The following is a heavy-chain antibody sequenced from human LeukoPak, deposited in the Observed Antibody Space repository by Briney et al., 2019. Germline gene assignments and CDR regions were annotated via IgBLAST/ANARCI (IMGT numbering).Heavy chain of an antibody. CDR2: IYHSGTT. CDR1: DGPISSSGYY. D-gene: IGHD4-17*01. CDR3: ARGTYGGGGY. V-gene: IGHV4-39*07. Sequence: SETLSLTCTVSDGPISSSGYYWGWIRQSPGKGLEWIGYIYHSGTTNYNPSLTSRATISVDTSKSQFSLKLSSVTAADTAVYYCARGTYGGGGYWGQGTLVTVSS. J-gene: IGHJ4*02.